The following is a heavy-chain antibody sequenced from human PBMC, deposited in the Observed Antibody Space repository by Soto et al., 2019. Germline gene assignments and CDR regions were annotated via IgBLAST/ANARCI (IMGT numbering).Heavy chain of an antibody. CDR2: IYPGDSET. CDR3: ARSPRSSPYFDY. V-gene: IGHV5-51*01. D-gene: IGHD6-13*01. CDR1: GYSFTSYW. J-gene: IGHJ4*02. Sequence: PGESLKISCKGSGYSFTSYWIGWVRQLPGKGLEYMGIIYPGDSETRYSPSFHGKVTISADRSIGTAYLQWSSLEASDSAFYFCARSPRSSPYFDYWGQGALVTAPQ.